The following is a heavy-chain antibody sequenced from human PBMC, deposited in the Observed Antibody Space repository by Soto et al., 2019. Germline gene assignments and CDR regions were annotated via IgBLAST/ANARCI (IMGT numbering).Heavy chain of an antibody. CDR2: IIPIFGTA. CDR1: GGTFSSYA. CDR3: ARDRGPGGYSYGSFDY. J-gene: IGHJ4*02. V-gene: IGHV1-69*13. Sequence: SVKVSCKASGGTFSSYAISGVRQAPGQGLEWMGGIIPIFGTANYAQKFQGRVTITADESTSTAYMELSSLRSEDTAVYYCARDRGPGGYSYGSFDYWGQGNLVTVSS. D-gene: IGHD5-18*01.